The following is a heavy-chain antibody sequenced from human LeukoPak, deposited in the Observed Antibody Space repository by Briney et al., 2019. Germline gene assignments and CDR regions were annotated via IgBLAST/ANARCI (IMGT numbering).Heavy chain of an antibody. J-gene: IGHJ6*02. V-gene: IGHV4-59*08. Sequence: SETLSLTCTVSGDPPSRHYWRWIRQPPEKGLQWIGYIYYSGRTHYNPSLKSRVTISVDTSKSQLSLRHNSVTAADTAVYYCARLTAGDGYNYAVDVWGQGTTVTLSS. D-gene: IGHD5-24*01. CDR2: IYYSGRT. CDR1: GDPPSRHY. CDR3: ARLTAGDGYNYAVDV.